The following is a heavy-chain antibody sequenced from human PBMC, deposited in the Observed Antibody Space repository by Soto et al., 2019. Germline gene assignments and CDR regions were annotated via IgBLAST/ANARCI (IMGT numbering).Heavy chain of an antibody. Sequence: QEQLVQSGAEVKKPGSSVKVSCKASGGLFSSYPISWVRQVPGQGLEWMGGITPVFQTAYYTQRFQCRVTITADESTNTAYMELSSLRSEDTAIYYCARGGSGYTWFNEFWGQGTLVTVSS. V-gene: IGHV1-69*01. CDR1: GGLFSSYP. CDR3: ARGGSGYTWFNEF. D-gene: IGHD3-22*01. CDR2: ITPVFQTA. J-gene: IGHJ4*02.